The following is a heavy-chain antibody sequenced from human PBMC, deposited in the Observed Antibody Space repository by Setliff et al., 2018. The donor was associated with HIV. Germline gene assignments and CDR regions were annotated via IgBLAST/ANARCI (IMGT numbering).Heavy chain of an antibody. CDR2: ISAYNGNT. J-gene: IGHJ4*02. CDR3: ARESGLCSSISCYNLDYHVDY. Sequence: GASVKVSCEASGYTFTSYGISWVRQAPGQGLEWLGWISAYNGNTNYAQKLQGRVTMTTDTATSTAYMELRSLRSDDTAVYYCARESGLCSSISCYNLDYHVDYVGRGTLGTVSS. D-gene: IGHD2-2*02. CDR1: GYTFTSYG. V-gene: IGHV1-18*01.